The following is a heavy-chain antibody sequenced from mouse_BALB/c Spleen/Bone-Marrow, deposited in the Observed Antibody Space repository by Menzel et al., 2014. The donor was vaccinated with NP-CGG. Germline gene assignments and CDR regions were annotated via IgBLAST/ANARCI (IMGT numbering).Heavy chain of an antibody. CDR1: GYSFTNYW. V-gene: IGHV1-61*01. J-gene: IGHJ2*01. CDR2: IHPSDSES. D-gene: IGHD6-1*01. CDR3: ARRGRIAEALGY. Sequence: LVESGAELVRPGTSVQLSCKASGYSFTNYWTNWVKQRPGQGLEWIGMIHPSDSESRLNQKFKDKATLTVDKSSSTAYMELSSLTSEDSAAYYCARRGRIAEALGYWGQGTTLTVSS.